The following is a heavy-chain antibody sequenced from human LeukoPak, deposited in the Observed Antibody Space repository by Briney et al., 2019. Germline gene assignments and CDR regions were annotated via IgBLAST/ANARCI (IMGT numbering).Heavy chain of an antibody. CDR2: MNPNSGNT. V-gene: IGHV1-8*02. J-gene: IGHJ5*02. CDR3: ARGISVYLLRFDP. CDR1: GYTFTSYG. Sequence: ASVKVSCKASGYTFTSYGISWVRQATGQGLEWMGWMNPNSGNTGYAQKFQGRVTMTRNTSISTAYMELSSLRSEDTAVYYCARGISVYLLRFDPWGQGTLVTVSS. D-gene: IGHD3-16*02.